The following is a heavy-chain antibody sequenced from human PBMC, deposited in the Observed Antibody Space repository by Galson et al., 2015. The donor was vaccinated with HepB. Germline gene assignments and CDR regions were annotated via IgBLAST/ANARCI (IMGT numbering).Heavy chain of an antibody. J-gene: IGHJ4*02. CDR2: ISTSGSYK. CDR3: ARARVRHGSGSYSPFDY. V-gene: IGHV3-21*01. CDR1: GFTFSGYS. D-gene: IGHD3-10*01. Sequence: SLRLSCAASGFTFSGYSMNWVRQAPGKGLEWVSSISTSGSYKYYADSVKGRFTISRDNAKNSLYLQMNSLRAEDTAVYYCARARVRHGSGSYSPFDYWGQGTLVTVSS.